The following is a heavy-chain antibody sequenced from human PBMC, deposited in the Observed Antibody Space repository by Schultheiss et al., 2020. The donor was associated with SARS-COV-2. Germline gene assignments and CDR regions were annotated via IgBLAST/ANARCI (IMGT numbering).Heavy chain of an antibody. D-gene: IGHD3-22*01. Sequence: GGSLRLSCAASGFTFSRYAMHWVRQAPGKGLEWVTVILYDGSNKYYADSVWGRSTLSRDNSKNTLYQQMRSRRDEDTAVYYCASDSSGYYYVGAFDIWGQGTGITV. V-gene: IGHV3-30*15. J-gene: IGHJ3*02. CDR1: GFTFSRYA. CDR3: ASDSSGYYYVGAFDI. CDR2: ILYDGSNK.